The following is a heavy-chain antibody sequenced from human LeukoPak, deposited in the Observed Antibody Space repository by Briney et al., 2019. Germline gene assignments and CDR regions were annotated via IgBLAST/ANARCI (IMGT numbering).Heavy chain of an antibody. CDR2: IYSGGST. V-gene: IGHV3-53*01. J-gene: IGHJ4*02. D-gene: IGHD6-13*01. CDR3: ARGLIAAVLAPDY. CDR1: GFTVSSNY. Sequence: GGSLRLSCAASGFTVSSNYMSWVRQAPGKGLEWVSVIYSGGSTYYADSVKGRFTISRDNSKNTLYLQMNSLRAEDTAVYYCARGLIAAVLAPDYWGQGTLVTVSS.